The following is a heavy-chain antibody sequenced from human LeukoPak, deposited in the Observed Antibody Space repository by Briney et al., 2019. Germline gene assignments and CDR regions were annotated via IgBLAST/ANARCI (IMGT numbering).Heavy chain of an antibody. D-gene: IGHD3-22*01. CDR3: AKDSRGYQDYFDY. J-gene: IGHJ4*02. V-gene: IGHV3-23*01. CDR1: GFTFSNAW. CDR2: ISGSGGST. Sequence: GGSLRLSCAASGFTFSNAWMSWVRQAPGKGLEWVSVISGSGGSTYYAASVKGRFTISRDNSKNTLYLQMNSLRAEDTAVYYCAKDSRGYQDYFDYWGQGTLVTVSS.